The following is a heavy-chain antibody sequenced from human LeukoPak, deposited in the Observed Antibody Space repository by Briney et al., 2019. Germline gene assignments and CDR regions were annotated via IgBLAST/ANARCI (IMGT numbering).Heavy chain of an antibody. CDR2: INPNSGGT. Sequence: ASVKVSCKASGYTFTGYYMNWVRQAPRQGLEWMGRINPNSGGTNYAQKFQGRVTMTRDTSISTAYMELSRLRSDDTAFYYCARVGYGLNDAFDIWGQGTMVTVSS. D-gene: IGHD2-15*01. V-gene: IGHV1-2*06. CDR3: ARVGYGLNDAFDI. CDR1: GYTFTGYY. J-gene: IGHJ3*02.